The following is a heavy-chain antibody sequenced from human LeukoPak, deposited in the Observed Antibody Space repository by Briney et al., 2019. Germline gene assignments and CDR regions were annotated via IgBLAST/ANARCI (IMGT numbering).Heavy chain of an antibody. CDR1: GFTFDDYG. J-gene: IGHJ4*02. D-gene: IGHD3-22*01. CDR3: ARGGYYYDRSAPPNFDY. Sequence: PGGSLRLSCAASGFTFDDYGMSWVRQAPGKGLEWVSDINWNGGSTGYADSVKGRFTISRDSAKNSLYLQMNSLRTEDTALYYCARGGYYYDRSAPPNFDYWGQGTLVTVSS. CDR2: INWNGGST. V-gene: IGHV3-20*04.